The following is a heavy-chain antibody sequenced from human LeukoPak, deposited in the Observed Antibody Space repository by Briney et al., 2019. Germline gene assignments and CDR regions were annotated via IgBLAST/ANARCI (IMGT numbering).Heavy chain of an antibody. CDR3: ARDFQIPHGDDY. J-gene: IGHJ4*02. Sequence: SVKVSCKASGYTFTGYYMHWVRQAPGQGLEWMGRIIPILGIANYAQKFQGRVTITADKSTSTAYMELSSLRSEDTAVYYCARDFQIPHGDDYWGQGTLVTVSS. CDR2: IIPILGIA. CDR1: GYTFTGYY. V-gene: IGHV1-69*04. D-gene: IGHD3-10*01.